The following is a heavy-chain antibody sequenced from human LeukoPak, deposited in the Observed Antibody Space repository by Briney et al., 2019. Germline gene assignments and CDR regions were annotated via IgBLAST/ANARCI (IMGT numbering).Heavy chain of an antibody. CDR1: GGTFISYA. CDR2: IIPIFGTA. Sequence: SVKVSCKASGGTFISYAISWVRQAPGQGLEWMGRIIPIFGTANYAQKFQGRVTITTDESTSTAYMELSSLRSEDTAVYYCARGYDSSGYYAFDIWGQGTMVTVSS. CDR3: ARGYDSSGYYAFDI. D-gene: IGHD3-22*01. J-gene: IGHJ3*02. V-gene: IGHV1-69*05.